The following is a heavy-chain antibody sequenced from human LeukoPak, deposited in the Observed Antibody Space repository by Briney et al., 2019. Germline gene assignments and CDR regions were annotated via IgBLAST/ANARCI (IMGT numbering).Heavy chain of an antibody. CDR2: ISGSGGDT. CDR1: GFSFSDYA. V-gene: IGHV3-23*01. Sequence: QPGGSLRLSCAASGFSFSDYAMSWVRQAPGKGLEWVSAISGSGGDTYFADSVKGRFTISRDNSKRTVYLQMDSLRAEDTAVYYCAKDPHFYYYYYMDVRGNGTTVTVSS. CDR3: AKDPHFYYYYYMDV. J-gene: IGHJ6*03.